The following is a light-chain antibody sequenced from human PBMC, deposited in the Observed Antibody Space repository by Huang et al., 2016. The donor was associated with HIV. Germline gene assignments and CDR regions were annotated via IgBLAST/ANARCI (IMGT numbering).Light chain of an antibody. J-gene: IGKJ1*01. CDR2: AAS. CDR3: QQYNNWPRT. V-gene: IGKV3-15*01. CDR1: QSVSSN. Sequence: EIVMTQSPATLSVSPGERATLSCRASQSVSSNLAWYQQKPGQAPRLLIYAASNRATGIPARFSGSGSGTEFTLTISSLQSEDFAVYYCQQYNNWPRTFGQGTKVEIK.